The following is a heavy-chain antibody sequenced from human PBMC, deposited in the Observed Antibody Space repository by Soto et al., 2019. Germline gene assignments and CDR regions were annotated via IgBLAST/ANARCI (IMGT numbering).Heavy chain of an antibody. J-gene: IGHJ2*01. CDR3: ARPASGYSSSWSAFYFDL. Sequence: QVQLAESGGGLVKPGGSLRLSCEASGFSLSDHYMSWIRQAPGKGLEWGSNIDRSSIYTNYADSVKGRFTISRDNAKNSLYLQMNSLRAEDTAVYYCARPASGYSSSWSAFYFDLWGRGTLVTGSS. CDR1: GFSLSDHY. CDR2: IDRSSIYT. D-gene: IGHD6-13*01. V-gene: IGHV3-11*05.